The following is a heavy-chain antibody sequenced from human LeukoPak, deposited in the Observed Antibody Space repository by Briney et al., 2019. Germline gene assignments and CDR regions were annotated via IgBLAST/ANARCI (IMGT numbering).Heavy chain of an antibody. Sequence: GRSLRLSCAASGFTFDDYAMHWVRQAPGKGLEWVSGISWNSGSIGYADSVKGRFTISRDNAKNSLYLQMNSLRAEDTALYYCAKATYDFWSGYYGEWGQATLVTVSS. J-gene: IGHJ4*02. CDR3: AKATYDFWSGYYGE. CDR1: GFTFDDYA. CDR2: ISWNSGSI. V-gene: IGHV3-9*01. D-gene: IGHD3-3*01.